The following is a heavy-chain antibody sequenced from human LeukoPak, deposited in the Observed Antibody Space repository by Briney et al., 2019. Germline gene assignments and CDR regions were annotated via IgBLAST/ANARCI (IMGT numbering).Heavy chain of an antibody. Sequence: GGSLRLSCAASGFTFSSYWMRWVRQAPGKGLEWVANIKEDGSEKHYVDSVKGRFTISRDNAKNSLYLQMNSLRAEDTAVYYCARGLRITMIVVVPYYFDYWGQGTPVTVSS. CDR1: GFTFSSYW. CDR3: ARGLRITMIVVVPYYFDY. J-gene: IGHJ4*02. CDR2: IKEDGSEK. V-gene: IGHV3-7*01. D-gene: IGHD3-22*01.